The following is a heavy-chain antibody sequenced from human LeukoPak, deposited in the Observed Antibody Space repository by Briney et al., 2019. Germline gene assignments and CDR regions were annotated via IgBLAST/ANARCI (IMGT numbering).Heavy chain of an antibody. CDR2: IRYDGSNK. CDR1: GFTFSSYG. Sequence: PGGSLRLSCAASGFTFSSYGMHWVRQAPGKGLEWVAFIRYDGSNKYYADSVKGRFTISRDNSKNTLYLQMNSLRAEDTAVYYCARPSRVSSSWYDYWGQGTLVTVSS. V-gene: IGHV3-30*02. J-gene: IGHJ4*02. D-gene: IGHD6-13*01. CDR3: ARPSRVSSSWYDY.